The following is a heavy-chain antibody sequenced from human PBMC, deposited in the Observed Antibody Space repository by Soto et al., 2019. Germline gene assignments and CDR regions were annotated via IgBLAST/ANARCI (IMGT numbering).Heavy chain of an antibody. D-gene: IGHD3-22*01. Sequence: ASETLSLTCTVSGGSISSGGYYWSWIRQHPGKGLEWIGYIYYSGSTYYNPSLKSRVTISVDTSKNQFSLKLSSVTAADTAVYYGGKLDDINSGAKYVFDIGGKGKMSTV. J-gene: IGHJ3*02. V-gene: IGHV4-31*03. CDR1: GGSISSGGYY. CDR3: GKLDDINSGAKYVFDI. CDR2: IYYSGST.